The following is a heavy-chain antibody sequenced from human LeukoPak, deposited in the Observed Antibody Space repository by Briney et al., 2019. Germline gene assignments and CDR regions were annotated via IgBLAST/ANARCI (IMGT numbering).Heavy chain of an antibody. CDR1: GFTFSSYA. D-gene: IGHD6-13*01. CDR2: ISYDGSNK. CDR3: ARGKQLALDY. Sequence: LGKSLRLSCAASGFTFSSYAMHWVRQAPGKGLEWVAVISYDGSNKYYADSVKGRFTISRDNSKNTLYLQMNSLRAEDTAVYYCARGKQLALDYWGQGTLVTVSS. V-gene: IGHV3-30*04. J-gene: IGHJ4*02.